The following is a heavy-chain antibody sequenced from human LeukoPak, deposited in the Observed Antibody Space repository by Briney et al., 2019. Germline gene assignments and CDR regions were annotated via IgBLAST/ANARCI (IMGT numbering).Heavy chain of an antibody. Sequence: SGGSLRLFCAASGLTFTNCAIQGVRQAPGKGLEGVSTISPSGQNTFYADSVPGRFTISRDNSKNTVSLQMNGLRAEDTAVYYCTKRPNWGFSDFWGQGALVTVSS. CDR3: TKRPNWGFSDF. D-gene: IGHD7-27*01. CDR2: ISPSGQNT. V-gene: IGHV3-23*01. CDR1: GLTFTNCA. J-gene: IGHJ4*02.